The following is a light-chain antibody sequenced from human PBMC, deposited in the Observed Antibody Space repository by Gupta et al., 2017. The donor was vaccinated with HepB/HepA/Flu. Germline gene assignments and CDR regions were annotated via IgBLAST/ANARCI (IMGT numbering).Light chain of an antibody. Sequence: ELVLTQSPATLSLSPGERATLSCRASQSLSSYLAWYQQKPGQAPRLLIYDASNRATGIPARFSGSESGTDFTLTISSLEPEDFAVYYCQQRSNWPSTFGQGTRLEIK. CDR2: DAS. CDR1: QSLSSY. CDR3: QQRSNWPST. J-gene: IGKJ5*01. V-gene: IGKV3-11*01.